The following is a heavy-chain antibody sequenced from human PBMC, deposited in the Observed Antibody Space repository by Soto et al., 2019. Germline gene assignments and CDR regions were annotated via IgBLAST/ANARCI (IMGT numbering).Heavy chain of an antibody. CDR1: GFMFSKYT. J-gene: IGHJ6*02. Sequence: GGSLRLSCAASGFMFSKYTMNWVRQAPGKGLEWVSSISSTGTDVDDTDSVKGRFIISRDNANNLVFLQMDSLRVEDTAVYYCARARSDYYAMDVWVQGTTATVSS. CDR3: ARARSDYYAMDV. V-gene: IGHV3-21*06. CDR2: ISSTGTDV.